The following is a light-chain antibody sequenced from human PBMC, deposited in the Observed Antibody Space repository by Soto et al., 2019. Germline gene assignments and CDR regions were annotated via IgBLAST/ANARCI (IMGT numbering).Light chain of an antibody. CDR1: QSISSW. J-gene: IGKJ1*01. CDR3: QQFNNYPWT. V-gene: IGKV1-5*03. Sequence: DIQMTQSPSTLSASVGDRVTIPCRASQSISSWLARYQQKPGKAPRLLIYKASSLESGVPSRFSGSGSGTEFTLTISSLQPDDFATYYCQQFNNYPWTFGQGTRVESK. CDR2: KAS.